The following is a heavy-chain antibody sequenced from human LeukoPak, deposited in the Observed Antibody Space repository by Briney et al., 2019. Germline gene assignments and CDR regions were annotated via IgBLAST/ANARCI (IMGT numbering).Heavy chain of an antibody. CDR2: LYSDRNT. V-gene: IGHV3-53*01. D-gene: IGHD1-14*01. Sequence: GGSLRLSCAASGFTIITNDMTWVRQAPGKGLEWVSVLYSDRNTKYADSVQGRFTISRDNSKNTLYLEMNSLSPDDTAVYYCARGVEPLAANTLAYWGQGTLVTVSS. CDR1: GFTIITND. J-gene: IGHJ4*02. CDR3: ARGVEPLAANTLAY.